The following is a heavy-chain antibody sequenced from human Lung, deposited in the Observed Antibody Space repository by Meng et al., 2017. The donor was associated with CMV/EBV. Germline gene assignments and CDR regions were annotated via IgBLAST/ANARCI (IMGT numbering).Heavy chain of an antibody. Sequence: SLYLSSAASVFPFRRYTMNCVRPAPSIWLVWVSSIYGGCYYIYYADSVKGRFTIARDNAKNLLYLQMNSLRAEDTAVYYCARVSRTVHWGQGTLVTVSS. CDR3: ARVSRTVH. V-gene: IGHV3-21*06. CDR2: IYGGCYYI. D-gene: IGHD2-2*01. CDR1: VFPFRRYT. J-gene: IGHJ4*02.